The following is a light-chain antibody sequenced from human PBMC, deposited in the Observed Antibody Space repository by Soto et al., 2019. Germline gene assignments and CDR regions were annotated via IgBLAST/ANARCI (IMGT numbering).Light chain of an antibody. CDR3: QQYSTYPWT. J-gene: IGKJ1*01. CDR2: DAS. CDR1: QSISNW. Sequence: DIQMTQSPSTLSASIGYRVSITCRASQSISNWLAWYQQKPGKAPNVLIYDASSLESGVPSRFSGSGSGTEFTLTISSLQPDDFATYYCQQYSTYPWTFGQGTKVDI. V-gene: IGKV1-5*01.